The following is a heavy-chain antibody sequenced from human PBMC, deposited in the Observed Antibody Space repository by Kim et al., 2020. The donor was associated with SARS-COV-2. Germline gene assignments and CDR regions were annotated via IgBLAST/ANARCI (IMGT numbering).Heavy chain of an antibody. J-gene: IGHJ4*02. V-gene: IGHV4-39*07. Sequence: SETLSLTCTVSGGSISSSSYYWGWIRQPPGKGLEWIGSIYYSGSTYYNPSLKSRVTISVDTSKNQFSLKLSSVTAADTAVYYCARDPRISYSSSRPEDYWGQGTLVTVSS. CDR2: IYYSGST. CDR1: GGSISSSSYY. D-gene: IGHD6-13*01. CDR3: ARDPRISYSSSRPEDY.